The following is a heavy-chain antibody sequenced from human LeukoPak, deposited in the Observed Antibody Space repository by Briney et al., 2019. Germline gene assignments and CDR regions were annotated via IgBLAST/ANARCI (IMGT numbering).Heavy chain of an antibody. V-gene: IGHV3-23*01. CDR1: GFTFSSYA. CDR2: ISGSGGST. Sequence: GGSLRLSCAASGFTFSSYAMSWVRQAPGKGLEWVSAISGSGGSTYYADSVKGRFTISRDNSKNTLYLQMNSLRAEDTAVYYCAKGDFEQQLFINYYYYYGMDVWGQGTTVTVSS. D-gene: IGHD6-13*01. CDR3: AKGDFEQQLFINYYYYYGMDV. J-gene: IGHJ6*02.